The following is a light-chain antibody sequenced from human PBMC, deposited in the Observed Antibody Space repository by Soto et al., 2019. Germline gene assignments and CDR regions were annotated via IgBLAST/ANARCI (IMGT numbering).Light chain of an antibody. J-gene: IGKJ4*01. CDR1: QTISND. V-gene: IGKV3-15*01. Sequence: EVVMTQSPATVSVSPGEGVTLSCRASQTISNDLAWYQQKPGQAPRLLIYGASTRATGVPDRFSGGRSGTEVTHTLSSTQPEDFAFYYCQQNNKWPPVTFRGGNKVEIK. CDR2: GAS. CDR3: QQNNKWPPVT.